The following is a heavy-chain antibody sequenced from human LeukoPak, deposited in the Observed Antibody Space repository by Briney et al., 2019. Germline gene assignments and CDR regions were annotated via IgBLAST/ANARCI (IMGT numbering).Heavy chain of an antibody. CDR3: AREIIAATLDG. J-gene: IGHJ4*02. CDR2: ISYDGSNK. V-gene: IGHV3-30*03. CDR1: GFTFSSYG. Sequence: GRSLRLSCAASGFTFSSYGMHWVRQAPGKGLEWVAVISYDGSNKYYADSVKGRFTIPRDNSKNTLYLQMNSLRAEDTAVYYCAREIIAATLDGWGQGTLVIVSS. D-gene: IGHD1-26*01.